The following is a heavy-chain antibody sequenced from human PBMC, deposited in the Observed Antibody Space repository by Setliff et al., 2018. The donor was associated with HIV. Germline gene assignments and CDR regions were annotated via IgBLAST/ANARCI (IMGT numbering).Heavy chain of an antibody. D-gene: IGHD5-18*01. CDR2: IYTSGST. V-gene: IGHV4-61*09. J-gene: IGHJ3*02. CDR3: ARESSLGRLPEDAFDI. Sequence: SETLSLTCTVSGGSISSGSYYWSWIRQPAGKGLEWIGHIYTSGSTNYNPSLKSRVAISVDTSKNQFSLKLSSVTAADTAVYYCARESSLGRLPEDAFDIWGQGTIVT. CDR1: GGSISSGSYY.